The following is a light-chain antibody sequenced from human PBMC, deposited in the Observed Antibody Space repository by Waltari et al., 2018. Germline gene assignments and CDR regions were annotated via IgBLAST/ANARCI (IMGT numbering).Light chain of an antibody. CDR3: QQYNSFSPWT. V-gene: IGKV1-5*03. Sequence: DIQMTQSPSTLSASVGDRVTIPCRASQSITSWVAWYQQKPGKAPKLLIYKAYTLESGVPSRFSGSGSGTEFTLTISSLQPDDFATYYCQQYNSFSPWTFGQGTKVEIK. CDR2: KAY. J-gene: IGKJ1*01. CDR1: QSITSW.